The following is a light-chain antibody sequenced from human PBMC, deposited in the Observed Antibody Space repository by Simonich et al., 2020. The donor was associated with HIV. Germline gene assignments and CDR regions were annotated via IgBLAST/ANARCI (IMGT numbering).Light chain of an antibody. J-gene: IGKJ4*01. CDR1: QSVRSN. Sequence: EIVMTQSPATLSVSPGERATLSCRASQSVRSNLAWYQQKRGQAPRLIMYGASKRATDIPARFSGSGSGTEFTLTISSLQSEDFAVYYCQQYNDLPLLAFGGGTKVEIK. CDR3: QQYNDLPLLA. V-gene: IGKV3-15*01. CDR2: GAS.